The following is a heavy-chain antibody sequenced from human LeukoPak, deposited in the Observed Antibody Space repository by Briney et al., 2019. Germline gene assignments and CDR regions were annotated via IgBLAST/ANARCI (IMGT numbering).Heavy chain of an antibody. Sequence: SETLSRTGAGSGGSISSSWWSWDRQPPGKGREWIGEIFHSGSTNDNPSLKSLATISVDTSKNQFSLKLSSVTAADTAVYYCARGGPVGARTFHFDSWGQGTLVTVSS. D-gene: IGHD1-26*01. CDR2: IFHSGST. J-gene: IGHJ4*02. CDR1: GGSISSSW. V-gene: IGHV4-4*02. CDR3: ARGGPVGARTFHFDS.